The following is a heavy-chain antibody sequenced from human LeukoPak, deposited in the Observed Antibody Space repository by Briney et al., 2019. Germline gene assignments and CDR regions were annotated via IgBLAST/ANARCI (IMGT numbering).Heavy chain of an antibody. CDR1: GFTLSDYA. V-gene: IGHV3-30*01. D-gene: IGHD6-6*01. CDR2: ISHDGKNQ. Sequence: GGSLRLSCAASGFTLSDYAMHWVRQASGKGLEWLGVISHDGKNQRYADSVKGRFTISRDNTQDTQFLQMNSLTPEDTAVYYCARDGAARLLRFYYYMDVWGKGTTVTVSS. J-gene: IGHJ6*03. CDR3: ARDGAARLLRFYYYMDV.